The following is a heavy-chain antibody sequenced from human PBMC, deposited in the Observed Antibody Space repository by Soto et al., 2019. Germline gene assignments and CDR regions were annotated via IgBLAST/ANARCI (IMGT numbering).Heavy chain of an antibody. Sequence: ASVKVSCKASGGTFSSYAISWVRQAPGQGLEWMGGIIPIFGTANYAQKFQGRVTITADESTSTAYMELSSLRSEDTAVYYCAAETYYYDSSGYSFDYWGQGALVTVSS. V-gene: IGHV1-69*13. J-gene: IGHJ4*02. CDR2: IIPIFGTA. D-gene: IGHD3-22*01. CDR1: GGTFSSYA. CDR3: AAETYYYDSSGYSFDY.